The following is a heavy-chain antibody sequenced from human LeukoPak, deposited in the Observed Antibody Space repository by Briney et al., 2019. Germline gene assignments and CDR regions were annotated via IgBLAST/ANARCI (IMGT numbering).Heavy chain of an antibody. Sequence: PSETLSLTCTVSGVSISSYYWSWLRQPPGKGLEWVGYIYYSGSTNYNPSLKSRVTISVDTSKNQFSLKLTSVTAADTAVYYCARDLYSYGYFDYWGQGTLVTVSS. V-gene: IGHV4-59*01. CDR1: GVSISSYY. CDR3: ARDLYSYGYFDY. CDR2: IYYSGST. J-gene: IGHJ4*02. D-gene: IGHD5-18*01.